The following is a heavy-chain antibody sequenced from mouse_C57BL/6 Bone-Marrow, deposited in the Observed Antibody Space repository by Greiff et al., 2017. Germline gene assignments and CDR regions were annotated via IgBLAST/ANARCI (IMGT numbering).Heavy chain of an antibody. J-gene: IGHJ3*01. CDR2: IHPNSGST. V-gene: IGHV1-64*01. CDR3: ARLNYGLFAY. Sequence: QVQLQQSGAELVKPGASVKLSCKASGYTFTSYWMHWVKQRPGQGLEWIGMIHPNSGSTNYNEKFKSKATLTVDKSSSTAYMQLSSLTSEDSAVYYCARLNYGLFAYWGQGTLVTVSA. CDR1: GYTFTSYW. D-gene: IGHD1-1*02.